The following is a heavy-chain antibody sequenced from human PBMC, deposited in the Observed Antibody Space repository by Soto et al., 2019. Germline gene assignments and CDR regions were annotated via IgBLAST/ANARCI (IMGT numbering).Heavy chain of an antibody. CDR3: AGGAMVTPYYYGLDV. V-gene: IGHV3-23*01. Sequence: EVRLLESGGGLVQPGGSLRLYCAGSGFTSSNYSMSWVRQAPGKGLEWVSTTSGSGHYIQYRDSVKGRFTISRDNSKNTLYLQMNSLRAADPAVYYCAGGAMVTPYYYGLDVWGQGTTVTVSS. CDR1: GFTSSNYS. D-gene: IGHD5-18*01. J-gene: IGHJ6*02. CDR2: TSGSGHYI.